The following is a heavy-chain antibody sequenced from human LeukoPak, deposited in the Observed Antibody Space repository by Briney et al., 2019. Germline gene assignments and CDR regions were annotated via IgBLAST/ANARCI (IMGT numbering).Heavy chain of an antibody. CDR1: GFSFSSYG. D-gene: IGHD1-26*01. J-gene: IGHJ4*02. CDR3: AKDWEVFDY. V-gene: IGHV3-30*18. Sequence: PWGALRLSCAASGFSFSSYGMHWVRQAQGKGVEWVYVISYDGSNKYYADSVKGRFTVSRDDSKNTLYLQTNSLRAEDTAVCYCAKDWEVFDYWGQGTLVTVSS. CDR2: ISYDGSNK.